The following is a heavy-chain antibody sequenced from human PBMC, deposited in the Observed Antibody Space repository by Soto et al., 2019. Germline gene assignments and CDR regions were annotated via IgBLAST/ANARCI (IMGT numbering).Heavy chain of an antibody. D-gene: IGHD4-17*01. Sequence: EVQLVESGGGLVKPGGSLRLSCAASGFTFSNAWMNWVRQAPGKGREWCGRIKSKVDVGTTEYAARVKVRSTISRVDSKSTLYLQLNSLKTEDTAVYFCTTDLAVTHNSGYYVMEVWGQGTTVTVSS. CDR3: TTDLAVTHNSGYYVMEV. J-gene: IGHJ6*02. V-gene: IGHV3-15*01. CDR1: GFTFSNAW. CDR2: IKSKVDVGTT.